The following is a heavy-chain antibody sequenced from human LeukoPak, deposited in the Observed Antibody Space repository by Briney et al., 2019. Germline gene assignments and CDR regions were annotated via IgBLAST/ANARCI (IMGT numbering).Heavy chain of an antibody. V-gene: IGHV1-18*01. J-gene: IGHJ4*02. CDR3: ARSSIRVVVAARGGLGY. D-gene: IGHD2-15*01. Sequence: AASVKVSCKASGYTFTSYGISWVRQAPGQGLEWMGWISAYNGNTNYAQKLQGRVTMTTDTSTSTAYMELRSLRADDTAVYYCARSSIRVVVAARGGLGYWGQGTLVTVSS. CDR2: ISAYNGNT. CDR1: GYTFTSYG.